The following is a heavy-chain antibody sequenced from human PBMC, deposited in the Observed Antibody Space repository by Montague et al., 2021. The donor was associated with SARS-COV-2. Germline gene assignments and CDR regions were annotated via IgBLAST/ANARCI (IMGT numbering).Heavy chain of an antibody. Sequence: SLRLSCAASGFTFSSHWMHWVRQAPGKGLVWVSRISGAGSVTNYADAVEGRFTISRDNAKNTLYLHMSGLRAEDTAVYYCARDTGGSGSPLDYWGQGTLVTVSS. CDR2: ISGAGSVT. CDR1: GFTFSSHW. J-gene: IGHJ4*02. V-gene: IGHV3-74*01. CDR3: ARDTGGSGSPLDY. D-gene: IGHD3-10*01.